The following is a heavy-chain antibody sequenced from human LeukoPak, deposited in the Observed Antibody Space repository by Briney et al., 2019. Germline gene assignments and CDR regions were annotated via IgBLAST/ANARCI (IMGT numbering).Heavy chain of an antibody. CDR2: IHSDGGST. V-gene: IGHV3-74*01. J-gene: IGHJ5*02. D-gene: IGHD4-11*01. CDR1: GFAFSSYW. CDR3: ARSVYSYYANWFDP. Sequence: GACLRLSCAASGFAFSSYWMHWVRQAPGKGLVWDSRIHSDGGSTTYADSVQDRFTISRDNAKNTLYRQANSLRADDTAVYYCARSVYSYYANWFDPWGQGTLVTVSS.